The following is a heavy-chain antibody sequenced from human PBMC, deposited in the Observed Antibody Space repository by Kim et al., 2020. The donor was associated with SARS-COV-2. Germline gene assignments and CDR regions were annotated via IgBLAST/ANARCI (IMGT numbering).Heavy chain of an antibody. V-gene: IGHV3-30*03. CDR3: ATHYYGSGSYLDY. Sequence: GGSLRLSCAASGFTFSSYGMHWVRQAPGKGLEWVAVISYDGSNKYYADSVKGRFTISRDNSKNTLYLQMNSLRAEDTAVYYCATHYYGSGSYLDYWGQGTLVTVSS. CDR1: GFTFSSYG. J-gene: IGHJ4*02. D-gene: IGHD3-10*01. CDR2: ISYDGSNK.